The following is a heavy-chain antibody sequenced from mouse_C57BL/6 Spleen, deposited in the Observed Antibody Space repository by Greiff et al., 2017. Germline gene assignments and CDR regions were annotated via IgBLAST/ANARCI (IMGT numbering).Heavy chain of an antibody. CDR1: GYTFTSYW. Sequence: QVQLQQPGAELVMPGASVKLSCKASGYTFTSYWMHWVKQRPGQGLEWIGEIDPSDSYTNYNQKFKGKSTLTVDKSSSTAYMQLSSLTSEDSAVYYCARRDYAFAYWGQGTLVTVSA. D-gene: IGHD2-4*01. CDR3: ARRDYAFAY. CDR2: IDPSDSYT. J-gene: IGHJ3*01. V-gene: IGHV1-69*01.